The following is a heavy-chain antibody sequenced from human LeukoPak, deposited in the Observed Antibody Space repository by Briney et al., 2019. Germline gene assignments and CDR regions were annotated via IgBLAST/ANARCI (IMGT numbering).Heavy chain of an antibody. CDR3: ARVVSLVTAMNNYFFDY. V-gene: IGHV3-21*01. J-gene: IGHJ4*02. CDR2: ISSSSSYI. Sequence: GGSLRLSCAASGFTFSSYSMNWVRQAPGKGLEWVSSISSSSSYIYYADSVKGRFTISRDNAKNSLYLQMNSLRAEDTAVYYCARVVSLVTAMNNYFFDYWGQGTLVTVSS. CDR1: GFTFSSYS. D-gene: IGHD2-21*02.